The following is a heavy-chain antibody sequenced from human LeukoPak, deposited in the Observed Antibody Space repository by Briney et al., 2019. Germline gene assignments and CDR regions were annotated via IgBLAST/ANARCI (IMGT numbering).Heavy chain of an antibody. CDR2: IYTSGST. D-gene: IGHD6-13*01. J-gene: IGHJ3*02. CDR1: GGSISSSSYY. CDR3: ARDPIAAAGYDAFDI. V-gene: IGHV4-61*02. Sequence: SETLSLTCTVSGGSISSSSYYWSWIRQPAGKGLEWIGRIYTSGSTNYNPSLKSRVTMSVDTSKNQFSLKLSSVTAADTAVYYCARDPIAAAGYDAFDIWGQGTMVTVSS.